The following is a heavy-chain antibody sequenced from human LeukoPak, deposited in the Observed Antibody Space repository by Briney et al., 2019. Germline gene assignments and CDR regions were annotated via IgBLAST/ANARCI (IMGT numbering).Heavy chain of an antibody. CDR1: GGSFSGYY. Sequence: PSETLSLTCAVYGGSFSGYYWSWIRQPPGKGLEWIGEINHSGSTNYNPSLKSRVTISVDTSQNQFSLKLTSVTAADTAVYYCARVTIFGVVFDPWGQGTLVTVSS. D-gene: IGHD3-3*01. CDR2: INHSGST. V-gene: IGHV4-34*01. J-gene: IGHJ5*02. CDR3: ARVTIFGVVFDP.